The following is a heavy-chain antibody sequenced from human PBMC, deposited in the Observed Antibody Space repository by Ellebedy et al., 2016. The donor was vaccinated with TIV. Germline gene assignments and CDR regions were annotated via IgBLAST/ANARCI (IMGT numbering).Heavy chain of an antibody. D-gene: IGHD2/OR15-2a*01. CDR3: ARFYASYGMDV. CDR2: IWNDGSNT. V-gene: IGHV3-33*01. J-gene: IGHJ6*02. CDR1: GFTFSSYG. Sequence: GGSLRLSCTASGFTFSSYGMHWVRQAPGKGLEWVAMIWNDGSNTNYVDSVKGRFTISRDNPRNTLYLQMNSLRAEDTALYYCARFYASYGMDVWGQGTTVTVSS.